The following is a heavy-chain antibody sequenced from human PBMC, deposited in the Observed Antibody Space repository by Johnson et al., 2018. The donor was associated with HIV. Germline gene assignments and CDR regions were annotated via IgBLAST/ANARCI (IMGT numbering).Heavy chain of an antibody. CDR1: GFTFSSYA. V-gene: IGHV3-30*04. D-gene: IGHD3-3*01. CDR3: AKDVEITIFGVVIMGAFDI. CDR2: ISYDGSNK. Sequence: QVQLVESGGGVVQPGRSLRLSCAASGFTFSSYAMHWVRQAPGKGLEWVAVISYDGSNKYYADSVKGRFTISRDNAKNSLYLQMNSLRAEDTAVYYCAKDVEITIFGVVIMGAFDIWGQGTMVTVSS. J-gene: IGHJ3*02.